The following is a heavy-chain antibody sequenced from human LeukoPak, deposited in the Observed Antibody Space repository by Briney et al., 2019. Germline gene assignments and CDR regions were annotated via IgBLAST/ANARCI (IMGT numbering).Heavy chain of an antibody. CDR3: AKSCHSYGNEALDI. Sequence: GGSLRLSCAASGFIFGDYAMHWVRQAPGKGLEYVSVIRGGGGVKYYAASVKGRFTISRDNSKNTLYLQTNSLRDEDTAVYYCAKSCHSYGNEALDIGGQGTMVTVSS. J-gene: IGHJ3*02. D-gene: IGHD5-18*01. CDR2: IRGGGGVK. CDR1: GFIFGDYA. V-gene: IGHV3-23*01.